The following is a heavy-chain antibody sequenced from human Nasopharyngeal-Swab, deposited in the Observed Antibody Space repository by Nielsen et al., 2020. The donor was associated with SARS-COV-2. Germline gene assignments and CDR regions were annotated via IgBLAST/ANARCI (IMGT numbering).Heavy chain of an antibody. J-gene: IGHJ4*02. CDR1: GFTFSRWP. D-gene: IGHD2-8*01. Sequence: GESLKISCVASGFTFSRWPMHWVRQAPGKGLESVSAISGDGADTYYTDSVRGRFTISRDNSKDTLYLQMGSLRVEDMAVYYCGKETQGVHDYWGQGTLVTVSS. V-gene: IGHV3-64*02. CDR2: ISGDGADT. CDR3: GKETQGVHDY.